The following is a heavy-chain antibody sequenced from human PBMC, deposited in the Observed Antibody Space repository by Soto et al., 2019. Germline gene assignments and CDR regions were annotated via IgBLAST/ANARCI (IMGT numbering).Heavy chain of an antibody. CDR2: VFYTGFT. Sequence: ETLPLTCAVSGACMSGSYYYWAWLRQSPGKGPEWIGSVFYTGFTSYNPSLESRVSVSVDTSKSQFSLKLSAVTAADTAVYYCATSQKGYNWNYFDHWGQGALVTVSS. J-gene: IGHJ4*02. CDR1: GACMSGSYYY. V-gene: IGHV4-39*01. D-gene: IGHD1-20*01. CDR3: ATSQKGYNWNYFDH.